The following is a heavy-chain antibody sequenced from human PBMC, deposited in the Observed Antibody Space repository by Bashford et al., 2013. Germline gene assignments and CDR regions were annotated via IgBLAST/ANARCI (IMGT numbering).Heavy chain of an antibody. V-gene: IGHV3-23*01. CDR2: ISDSGDTS. Sequence: GSLRLSCAASGFIFNKYAMSWVRQAPGKGLEWVSAISDSGDTSYYVGSVKGRFTISRDNSRNTLYLQMNSLRADDTAVYYCARAHCTGSNCFQRRDGLDVWGQGTMVTVSS. D-gene: IGHD2-8*02. J-gene: IGHJ3*01. CDR3: ARAHCTGSNCFQRRDGLDV. CDR1: GFIFNKYA.